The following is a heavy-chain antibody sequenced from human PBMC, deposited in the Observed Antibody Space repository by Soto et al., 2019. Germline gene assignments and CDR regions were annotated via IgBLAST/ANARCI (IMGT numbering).Heavy chain of an antibody. CDR1: GGSFSGYY. D-gene: IGHD6-13*01. J-gene: IGHJ4*02. Sequence: SETLSLTCAVYGGSFSGYYWSWIRQPPGKGLEWIGEINHSGSTNYNPSLKSRVTISVDTSKNQFSLKLSSVTAADTAVYYCARGRGRVVGRVAAAGTSYFDYWGQGTLVTVSS. CDR2: INHSGST. V-gene: IGHV4-34*01. CDR3: ARGRGRVVGRVAAAGTSYFDY.